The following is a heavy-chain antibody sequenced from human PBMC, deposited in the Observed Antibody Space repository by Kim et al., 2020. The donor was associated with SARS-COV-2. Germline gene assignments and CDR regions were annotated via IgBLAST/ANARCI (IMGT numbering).Heavy chain of an antibody. Sequence: GEKYYVGSVKGRFTSSRDNAATSLYLQMNSLRAEDTAVYYCARESYWGQGTLVTVSS. CDR3: ARESY. CDR2: GEK. V-gene: IGHV3-7*01. J-gene: IGHJ4*02.